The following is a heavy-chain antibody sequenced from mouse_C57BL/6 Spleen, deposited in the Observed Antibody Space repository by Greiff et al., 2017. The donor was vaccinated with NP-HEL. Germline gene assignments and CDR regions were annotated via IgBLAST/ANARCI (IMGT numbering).Heavy chain of an antibody. CDR1: GYTFTSYW. CDR2: IDPSDSDT. CDR3: ARAEGYGSSFDY. V-gene: IGHV1-69*01. J-gene: IGHJ2*01. Sequence: QVQLQQPGAELVMPGASVKLSCKASGYTFTSYWMHWVKQRPGQGLEWIGEIDPSDSDTNYNQKFKGKSTLTVDKSSSTAYMQLSSLTSEDSAVYYCARAEGYGSSFDYWGQGTTLAVSS. D-gene: IGHD1-1*01.